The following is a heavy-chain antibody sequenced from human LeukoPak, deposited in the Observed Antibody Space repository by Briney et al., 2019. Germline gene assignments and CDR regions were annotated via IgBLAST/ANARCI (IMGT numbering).Heavy chain of an antibody. J-gene: IGHJ5*02. V-gene: IGHV4-59*01. CDR3: ASSRTGSGSYGATFYS. CDR2: IYSSGSI. D-gene: IGHD1-26*01. CDR1: GDSISSYY. Sequence: SETLSLTCTVSGDSISSYYWSWIRQPPGRGLEWSGYIYSSGSINYNPSLKSRVTISVNTSKNHFSLKLTSVTTADTAMYYCASSRTGSGSYGATFYSWGQGVLVTVSS.